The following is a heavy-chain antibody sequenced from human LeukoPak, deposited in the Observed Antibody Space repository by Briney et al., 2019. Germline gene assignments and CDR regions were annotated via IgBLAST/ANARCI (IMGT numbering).Heavy chain of an antibody. CDR1: GGSFSGYY. Sequence: SETLSLTCAVYGGSFSGYYWSWIRQPPGKGLEWIGEINHSGSTNYNPSLKSRVTISVDTSKNQFSLKLSSVTAADTAVYYCARRSRWLQYSLDYWGQGTLVTVSS. J-gene: IGHJ4*02. V-gene: IGHV4-34*01. D-gene: IGHD5-24*01. CDR3: ARRSRWLQYSLDY. CDR2: INHSGST.